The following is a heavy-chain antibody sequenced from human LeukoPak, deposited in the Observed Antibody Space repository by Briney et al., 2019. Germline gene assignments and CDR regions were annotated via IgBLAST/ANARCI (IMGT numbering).Heavy chain of an antibody. D-gene: IGHD2-21*01. CDR3: VKDPRDTYGTNWFVS. V-gene: IGHV3-23*01. CDR2: ISGTGGAT. CDR1: GFSFGHYS. Sequence: GGSLTLSCVASGFSFGHYSMSWLRQAPGKGLQSVSQISGTGGATWYAGFARDRFTISRDNSKKTLYLQMSGLRVEDTAMYYCVKDPRDTYGTNWFVSWGQGTLLIVSS. J-gene: IGHJ5*01.